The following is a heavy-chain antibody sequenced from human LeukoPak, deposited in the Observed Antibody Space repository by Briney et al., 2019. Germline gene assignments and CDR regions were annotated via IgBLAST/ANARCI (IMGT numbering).Heavy chain of an antibody. CDR2: VSTSGFNT. V-gene: IGHV3-48*03. CDR3: ARTANRGNYLEAFDL. J-gene: IGHJ3*01. Sequence: PGGSLRLSCAASGFTFSSYAMHWVRQAPGTGLEWISYVSTSGFNTYYADSVKGRFTISRDNAENSLYLQMSSLRDGDTAVYYCARTANRGNYLEAFDLWGQGTMVTVSS. CDR1: GFTFSSYA. D-gene: IGHD1-7*01.